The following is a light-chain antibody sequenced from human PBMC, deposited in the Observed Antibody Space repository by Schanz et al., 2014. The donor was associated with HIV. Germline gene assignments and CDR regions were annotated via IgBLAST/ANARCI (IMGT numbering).Light chain of an antibody. V-gene: IGKV4-1*01. Sequence: DIVMTQSPDSLAVSLGERATIHCKSSQSVLSRSNNKNCLAWYQQKPGQPPQLLIYWASTRESGVPDRFSGSGSGTDFTLTISSLQAEDVAVYFCQQRSNWPLLTFGGGTKVEIK. CDR3: QQRSNWPLLT. CDR1: QSVLSRSNNKNC. CDR2: WAS. J-gene: IGKJ4*01.